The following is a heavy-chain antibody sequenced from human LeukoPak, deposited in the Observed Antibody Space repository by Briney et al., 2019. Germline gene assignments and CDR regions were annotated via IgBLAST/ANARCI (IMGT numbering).Heavy chain of an antibody. CDR3: AREDYDDNGWYFDL. Sequence: GGSLRLSCAASGFTYSSYWMHWVRQAPGKGLVWVSRIKSDGSSTSSADSVKGRFTISRDNAKNTLYLQMNSLRVEDTAVYYCAREDYDDNGWYFDLWGRGTLVTVSS. CDR2: IKSDGSST. D-gene: IGHD4-17*01. CDR1: GFTYSSYW. J-gene: IGHJ2*01. V-gene: IGHV3-74*01.